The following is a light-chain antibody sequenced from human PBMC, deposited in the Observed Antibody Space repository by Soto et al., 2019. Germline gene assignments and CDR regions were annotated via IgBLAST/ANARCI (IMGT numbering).Light chain of an antibody. CDR2: GAS. J-gene: IGKJ1*01. CDR3: QQYGSSPWT. CDR1: QSVSSD. V-gene: IGKV3-15*01. Sequence: IVMTQSPATLSVSPGPRATLSCRASQSVSSDVAWYQQKPGQAPRLLIYGASTRATGTPARFSGSGSGTEVTLIISSLQSEDVAVYYCQQYGSSPWTFGQGTKVDI.